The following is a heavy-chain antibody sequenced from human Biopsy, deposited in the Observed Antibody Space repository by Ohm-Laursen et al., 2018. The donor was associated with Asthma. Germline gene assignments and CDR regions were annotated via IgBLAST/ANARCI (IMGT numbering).Heavy chain of an antibody. CDR2: IRSSSSYI. V-gene: IGHV3-21*01. CDR3: ARDGTDMNEAMPKDY. J-gene: IGHJ4*02. D-gene: IGHD2-2*01. Sequence: GSLRLSCTASGFTFSSYSMNWVRQAPGKGLEWVSSIRSSSSYIYYADSVKGRFTISRDNAKNSLYLQMNSLRAEDTAVYYCARDGTDMNEAMPKDYWGQGTLVTVSS. CDR1: GFTFSSYS.